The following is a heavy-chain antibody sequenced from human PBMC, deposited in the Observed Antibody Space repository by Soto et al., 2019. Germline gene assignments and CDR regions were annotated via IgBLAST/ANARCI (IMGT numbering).Heavy chain of an antibody. V-gene: IGHV4-30-2*01. CDR3: ASSCGSPVPLDY. CDR1: GGSISGGGYS. J-gene: IGHJ4*02. CDR2: IYHSGST. D-gene: IGHD1-26*01. Sequence: QLQLQESGSGLVKPSQTLSLTCAVSGGSISGGGYSWSWIRQPPGKGLEWIGYIYHSGSTYYNPSLKSRVTISVDRSKNQFSLKLSSVTAADTAVYYCASSCGSPVPLDYWGQGTLVTVSS.